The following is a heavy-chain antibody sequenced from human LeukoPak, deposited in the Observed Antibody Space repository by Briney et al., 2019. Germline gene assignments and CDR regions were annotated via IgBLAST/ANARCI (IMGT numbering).Heavy chain of an antibody. V-gene: IGHV3-7*03. CDR3: AKEYPGHSSAFDY. Sequence: PGGSLRLSCAASGFTFSSYWMTWVRQAPGKGLEWVANIYKDGSEKHYVDSVKGRFTISRDNAEKSLYLQMSSLRAEDMAIYYCAKEYPGHSSAFDYWGQGALVTVSS. CDR2: IYKDGSEK. CDR1: GFTFSSYW. J-gene: IGHJ4*02. D-gene: IGHD6-19*01.